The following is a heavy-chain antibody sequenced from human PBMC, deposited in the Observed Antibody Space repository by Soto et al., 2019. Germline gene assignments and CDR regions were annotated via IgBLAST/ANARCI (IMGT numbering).Heavy chain of an antibody. D-gene: IGHD2-15*01. CDR2: ISWNSNII. V-gene: IGHV3-9*01. J-gene: IGHJ4*02. Sequence: EVHLVESGGGLVQPGSSLRLSCAASGFTFDDYDMHWVRRVPGKGLEWVSSISWNSNIIGYADSVEGRFTISRDNAKNSLYLQMNSLRHEDTAFYYCAKGGPDAFCSGGRCYFDYWGQGILVTVSS. CDR1: GFTFDDYD. CDR3: AKGGPDAFCSGGRCYFDY.